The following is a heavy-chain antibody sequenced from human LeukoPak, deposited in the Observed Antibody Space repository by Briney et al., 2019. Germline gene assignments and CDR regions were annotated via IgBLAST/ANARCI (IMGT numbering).Heavy chain of an antibody. CDR3: TTKFITFGGVDHY. Sequence: GSLRLSCAASGFTFSNAWMSWVRQARGKGLEWVGRIKSKTDGGTTDYAAPAKGRFTISRDDSKNTLYLQMNSLKTEDTAVYYCTTKFITFGGVDHYWGQGTLVTVSS. V-gene: IGHV3-15*01. D-gene: IGHD3-16*01. CDR2: IKSKTDGGTT. J-gene: IGHJ4*02. CDR1: GFTFSNAW.